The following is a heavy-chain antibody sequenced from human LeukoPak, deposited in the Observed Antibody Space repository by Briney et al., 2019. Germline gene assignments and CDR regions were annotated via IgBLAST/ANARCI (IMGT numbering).Heavy chain of an antibody. CDR3: ARGENSKTYPVSGY. V-gene: IGHV3-30*03. CDR2: ISSDGSSK. Sequence: GKSLRLSCAASGFTFSSYGMHWVRQAPGKGLEWAAVISSDGSSKYYTDPVKSRFTISRDNSKNTLYLQMNSLRAEDTAVYYCARGENSKTYPVSGYWGRGALVTVSS. D-gene: IGHD2/OR15-2a*01. CDR1: GFTFSSYG. J-gene: IGHJ4*02.